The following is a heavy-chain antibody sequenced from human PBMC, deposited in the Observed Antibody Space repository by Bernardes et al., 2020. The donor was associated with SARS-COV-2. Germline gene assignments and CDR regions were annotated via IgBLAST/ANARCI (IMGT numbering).Heavy chain of an antibody. D-gene: IGHD5-18*01. CDR3: ARPTYSYVVWGAAGGMDV. V-gene: IGHV1-3*01. Sequence: ASVKVSCKVSGYTLTELSMHWVRQAPGKGLEWMGWINAGNGNTKYSQKFQGRVTITRDTSASTAYMELSSLRSEDTAVYYCARPTYSYVVWGAAGGMDVWGQGTTVTVSS. CDR2: INAGNGNT. CDR1: GYTLTELS. J-gene: IGHJ6*02.